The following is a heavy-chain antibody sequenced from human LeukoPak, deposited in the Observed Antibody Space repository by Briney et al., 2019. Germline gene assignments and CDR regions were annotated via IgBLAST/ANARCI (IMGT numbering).Heavy chain of an antibody. CDR1: GSTFTSSA. J-gene: IGHJ4*02. V-gene: IGHV1-58*02. CDR2: IVVGSGNT. Sequence: SVKVSCKASGSTFTSSAMQWVRQARGQRLEWIGWIVVGSGNTNYAQGFQERVTITRDMSTSTAYMELSSLRSEDTAVYYCAAESPNSSGWYDYWGQGTMVTVSS. CDR3: AAESPNSSGWYDY. D-gene: IGHD6-19*01.